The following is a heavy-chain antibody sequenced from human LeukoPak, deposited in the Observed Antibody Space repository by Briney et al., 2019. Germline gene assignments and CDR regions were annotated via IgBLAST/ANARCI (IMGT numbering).Heavy chain of an antibody. CDR2: ISWNSGSI. J-gene: IGHJ3*02. CDR3: ARGAAPVVPAASDAFDI. D-gene: IGHD2-2*01. CDR1: GLTFDDYA. Sequence: PGGSLRLSCAASGLTFDDYAMHWVRQAPGKGLEWVSGISWNSGSIGYADSVKGRFTISRDNAKNSLYLQMNSLRAEDTAVYYCARGAAPVVPAASDAFDIWGQGTMVTVSS. V-gene: IGHV3-9*01.